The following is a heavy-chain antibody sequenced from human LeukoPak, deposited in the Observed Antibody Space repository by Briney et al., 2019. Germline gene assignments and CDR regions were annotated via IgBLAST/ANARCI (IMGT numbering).Heavy chain of an antibody. Sequence: SDTLSLTCTVSVGSISSSSYYWGWIRQPPGKGLEWIGSIYYSGSTYYNPSLKSRVTISVDTSKNQFSLKLSSVTAADTAVYYCARHAGVGATLYYYYYYMDVWGKGTTVTVSS. V-gene: IGHV4-39*01. J-gene: IGHJ6*03. CDR2: IYYSGST. CDR1: VGSISSSSYY. CDR3: ARHAGVGATLYYYYYYMDV. D-gene: IGHD1-26*01.